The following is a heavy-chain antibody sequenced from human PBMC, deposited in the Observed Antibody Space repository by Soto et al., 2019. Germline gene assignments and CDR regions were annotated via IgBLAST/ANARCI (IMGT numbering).Heavy chain of an antibody. CDR1: GFTFRNYA. CDR2: ISRSGGTS. V-gene: IGHV3-23*01. D-gene: IGHD2-2*02. J-gene: IGHJ6*02. CDR3: ARGDCSAAGCYIHYYYGMDV. Sequence: RLSCAAAGFTFRNYAMSWVRQAPGKGLEWVSAISRSGGTSYYADSVKGRFTISRDNAKNTLYLQMDNLRAEDTAVYYCARGDCSAAGCYIHYYYGMDVWGQGTTVTVSS.